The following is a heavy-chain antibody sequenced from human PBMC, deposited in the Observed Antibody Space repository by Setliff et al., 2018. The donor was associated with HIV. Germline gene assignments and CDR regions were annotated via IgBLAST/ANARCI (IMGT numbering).Heavy chain of an antibody. D-gene: IGHD6-19*01. CDR2: INHSGST. CDR3: ARVAGSHYFDY. CDR1: GGSFSGYY. Sequence: SETLSLTCAVYGGSFSGYYWSWIRQPPGKGLEWIGEINHSGSTNYNPSLKSRVTISVDTSKNQFSLKLSSVTAADTAVYYCARVAGSHYFDYWGPGTLVTVSS. J-gene: IGHJ4*02. V-gene: IGHV4-34*01.